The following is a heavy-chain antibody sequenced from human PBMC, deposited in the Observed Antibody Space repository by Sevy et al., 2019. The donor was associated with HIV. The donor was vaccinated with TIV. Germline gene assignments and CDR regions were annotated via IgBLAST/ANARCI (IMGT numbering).Heavy chain of an antibody. CDR1: GYSFTNYW. J-gene: IGHJ5*02. CDR2: IYPGDSDT. V-gene: IGHV5-51*01. D-gene: IGHD1-26*01. Sequence: GESLKISCKVSGYSFTNYWIGWVRQMPGKGLEWMGIIYPGDSDTRYSPSFQGQVTISADKSINTAYLQWSSLKASDTAMYYCARGLSGPMPPLGGWFDPWGQGTLVTVSS. CDR3: ARGLSGPMPPLGGWFDP.